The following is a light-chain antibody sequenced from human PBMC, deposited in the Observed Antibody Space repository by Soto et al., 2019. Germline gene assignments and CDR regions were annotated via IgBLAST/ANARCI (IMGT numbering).Light chain of an antibody. Sequence: EIVITQSPATLSVSPGERATLSCRASQSISSELAWYQQKPGQPPRLLIYSASTRATGVPARFTGSGSGSEFTLTISWLQSEDFAVYYCQQGHNWPLTFGQGTRLEI. CDR1: QSISSE. J-gene: IGKJ2*01. CDR3: QQGHNWPLT. V-gene: IGKV3-15*01. CDR2: SAS.